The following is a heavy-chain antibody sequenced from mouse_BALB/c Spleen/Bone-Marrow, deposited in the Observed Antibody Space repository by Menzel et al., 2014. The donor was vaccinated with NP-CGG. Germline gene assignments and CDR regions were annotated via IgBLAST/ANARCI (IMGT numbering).Heavy chain of an antibody. J-gene: IGHJ3*01. V-gene: IGHV1-67*01. CDR1: GYTFTDYA. CDR3: AREGYASTAWFAY. CDR2: INTYSGNT. D-gene: IGHD1-1*01. Sequence: VQLQQSGPELVRPGVSVKISCKGSGYTFTDYAMHWVKQSHAKSLEWIGVINTYSGNTIYNQNFKGKATMTVDKSSSTAFMELARLTYEDSAIYYCAREGYASTAWFAYWGQGTLVTVSA.